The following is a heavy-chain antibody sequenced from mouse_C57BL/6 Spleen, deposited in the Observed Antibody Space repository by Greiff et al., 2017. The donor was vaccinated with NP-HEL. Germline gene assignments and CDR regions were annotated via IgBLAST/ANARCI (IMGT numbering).Heavy chain of an antibody. J-gene: IGHJ2*01. V-gene: IGHV5-17*01. D-gene: IGHD2-2*01. CDR3: ASDGYELYYFDY. CDR2: ISSGSSTI. CDR1: GFTFSDYG. Sequence: EVKLVESGGGLVKPGGSLKLSCAASGFTFSDYGMHWVRQAPEKGLEWVAYISSGSSTIYYADTVKGRFTISRDNAKNTLFLQMTSLRSEDTSMYYCASDGYELYYFDYWGQGTTLTVSS.